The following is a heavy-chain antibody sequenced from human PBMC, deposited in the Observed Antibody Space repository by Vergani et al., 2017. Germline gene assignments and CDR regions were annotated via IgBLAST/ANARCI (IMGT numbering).Heavy chain of an antibody. CDR3: ARHNQLSLGYFDF. CDR1: GYTFTDYW. CDR2: VYARDSIT. J-gene: IGHJ4*02. Sequence: EVQLVQSGAEVKKPGESLKISCEGSGYTFTDYWVGWVRQKPGKGLEWMGVVYARDSITRYSLSFEGQVTISADKSINTAYLEWDSLRASDSAMYYCARHNQLSLGYFDFWGQGTLVTVSS. V-gene: IGHV5-51*01. D-gene: IGHD3-16*02.